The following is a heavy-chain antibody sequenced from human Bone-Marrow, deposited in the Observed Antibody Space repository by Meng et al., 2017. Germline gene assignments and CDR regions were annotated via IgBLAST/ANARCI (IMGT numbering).Heavy chain of an antibody. CDR1: AFTFVNDT. D-gene: IGHD4-23*01. J-gene: IGHJ4*02. Sequence: GGSLRLSCAACAFTFVNDTMHWVRQGLGKGLEWVSGINWNGGSTGYADSVKGRFTISRDNAKNSLYLQMNSLRAEDTALYYCARSYGGKVWGQGTLVTVSS. CDR3: ARSYGGKV. CDR2: INWNGGST. V-gene: IGHV3-20*04.